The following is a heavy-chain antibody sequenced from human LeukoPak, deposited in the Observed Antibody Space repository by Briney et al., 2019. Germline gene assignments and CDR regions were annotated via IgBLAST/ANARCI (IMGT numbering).Heavy chain of an antibody. CDR1: GGSISSGGYS. D-gene: IGHD3-10*01. J-gene: IGHJ5*02. CDR3: ASYGSGSYRFDP. V-gene: IGHV4-30-2*05. Sequence: PSETLSLTCAVSGGSISSGGYSWSWIRQPPGKGLEWIGYIYHSGSTYYNPSLKSRVIISVDTSKNQFSLKLNSVTAADTAVYYCASYGSGSYRFDPWGQGTLVTVSS. CDR2: IYHSGST.